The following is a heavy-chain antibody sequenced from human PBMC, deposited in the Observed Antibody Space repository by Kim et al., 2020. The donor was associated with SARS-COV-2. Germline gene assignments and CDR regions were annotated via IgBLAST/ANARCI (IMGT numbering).Heavy chain of an antibody. V-gene: IGHV3-73*01. J-gene: IGHJ3*01. D-gene: IGHD2-15*01. CDR2: IRSKANSCTT. CDR1: GFTFSSSP. Sequence: GGSLRLSCAASGFTFSSSPLHWVRQASGKGLEWVGRIRSKANSCTTDYAASVKGRFTISRDDSKNTPYLQMHGLKTEYTALYYCTRVPETPVACWGAF. CDR3: TRVPETPVACWGAF.